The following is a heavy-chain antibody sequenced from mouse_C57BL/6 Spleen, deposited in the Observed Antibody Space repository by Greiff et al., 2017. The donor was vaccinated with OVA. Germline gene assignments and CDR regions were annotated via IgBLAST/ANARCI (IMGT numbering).Heavy chain of an antibody. J-gene: IGHJ2*01. D-gene: IGHD1-1*01. Sequence: VQLQQSGAELVRPGASVTLSCKASGYTFTDYEMHWVKQTPVHGLEWIGAIDPETGGTAYNQKFKGKAILTADKSSSTAYMELRSLTSEDSAVYYCTRSGATVANFDYWGQGTTLTVSS. CDR3: TRSGATVANFDY. V-gene: IGHV1-15*01. CDR1: GYTFTDYE. CDR2: IDPETGGT.